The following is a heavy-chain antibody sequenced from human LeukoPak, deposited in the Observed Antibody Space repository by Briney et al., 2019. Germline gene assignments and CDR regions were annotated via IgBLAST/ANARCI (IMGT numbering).Heavy chain of an antibody. CDR2: ISYDGSNK. CDR3: AKDNAYDTS. J-gene: IGHJ4*02. Sequence: GGSLRLSCAASGFTFSSYGMHWVRQAPGKGLEWVAVISYDGSNKYYADSVKGRFTISRDNSKNTLYLQMNSLRAEDTAVYYCAKDNAYDTSWGQGTLVTVSS. D-gene: IGHD3-22*01. CDR1: GFTFSSYG. V-gene: IGHV3-30*19.